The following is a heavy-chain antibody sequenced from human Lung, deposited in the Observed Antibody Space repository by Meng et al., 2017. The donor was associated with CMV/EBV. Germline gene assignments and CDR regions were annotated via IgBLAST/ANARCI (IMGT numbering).Heavy chain of an antibody. CDR2: IYWNDDK. V-gene: IGHV2-5*01. Sequence: SGPTLVXPTQPLTLPYTYSGFSHSTSGVAVGWTRQPPGKALEWLALIYWNDDKRYSPSLKSRLTITKDTSKNQVVLTMTNMDPVDTATYYCAHIRKWELTRGVDYWGQGXLVTVSS. CDR3: AHIRKWELTRGVDY. CDR1: GFSHSTSGVA. D-gene: IGHD1-26*01. J-gene: IGHJ4*02.